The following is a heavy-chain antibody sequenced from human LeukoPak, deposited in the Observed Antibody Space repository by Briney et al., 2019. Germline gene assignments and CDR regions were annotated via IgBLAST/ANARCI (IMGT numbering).Heavy chain of an antibody. CDR3: ARGYGGYLS. V-gene: IGHV3-7*04. J-gene: IGHJ5*02. CDR2: IKQDGSER. CDR1: GFTFSTYW. Sequence: GGSLRLSCAASGFTFSTYWMTWVRQAPGKGLEWVANIKQDGSERYYVDSVKGRFTISRDNAKNSLYLRMNSLRAEDTAVYYCARGYGGYLSWGQGTLVTVSS. D-gene: IGHD4-23*01.